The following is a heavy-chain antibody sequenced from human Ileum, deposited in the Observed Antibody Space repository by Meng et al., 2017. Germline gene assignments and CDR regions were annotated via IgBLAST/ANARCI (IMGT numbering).Heavy chain of an antibody. CDR3: ARNGDYSADH. D-gene: IGHD2-21*01. J-gene: IGHJ4*02. CDR2: IHHSGST. CDR1: GGSISFGYW. V-gene: IGHV4-4*02. Sequence: QVRRQEAGPGLVKPSGTRSLSCAVSGGSISFGYWWSWVRQPPGQGLEWIGEIHHSGSTNYNPSLKSRVTLSVDNSNNQFSLSLTSVTAADTAVYYCARNGDYSADHWGQGILVTVSS.